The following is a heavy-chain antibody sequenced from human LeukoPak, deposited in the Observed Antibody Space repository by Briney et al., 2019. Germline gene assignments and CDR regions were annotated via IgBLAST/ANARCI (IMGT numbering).Heavy chain of an antibody. CDR3: AREGDYDSSGYFDY. Sequence: GASVKVSCKASGYTFTSYGISWGRQAPGQGLEWMGWISAYNGNTNYAQKLQGRVTMTTDTSTSTAYMELRSLRSDDTAVYYCAREGDYDSSGYFDYWGQGTLVTVSS. CDR1: GYTFTSYG. V-gene: IGHV1-18*01. J-gene: IGHJ4*02. CDR2: ISAYNGNT. D-gene: IGHD3-22*01.